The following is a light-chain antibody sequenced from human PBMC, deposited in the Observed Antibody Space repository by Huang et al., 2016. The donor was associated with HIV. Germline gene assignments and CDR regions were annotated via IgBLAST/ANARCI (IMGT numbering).Light chain of an antibody. J-gene: IGKJ3*01. CDR1: QGISNS. Sequence: DIQMTQSPSSLSASVGDRVTITCRASQGISNSLAWYQQKPGKAPKLLLYAAARLESGAPSRFSGSGSGTDYTLTISSLQPEDFATYYCQQYYSTLGGFTFGPGTKVDIK. V-gene: IGKV1-NL1*01. CDR2: AAA. CDR3: QQYYSTLGGFT.